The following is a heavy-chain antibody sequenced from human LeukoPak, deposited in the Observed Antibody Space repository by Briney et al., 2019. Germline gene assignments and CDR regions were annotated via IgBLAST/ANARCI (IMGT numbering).Heavy chain of an antibody. V-gene: IGHV4-34*01. CDR3: ARGYGDYRRFDP. J-gene: IGHJ5*02. Sequence: PSETLSLTCAVYGGSFSDYYWSWIRQPPGKGLEWIGEIKHSGNTNYNPSLKSRVTISVDTSKNQFSLKLSSVTAADTAVYYCARGYGDYRRFDPWGQGTLVTVSS. D-gene: IGHD4-17*01. CDR1: GGSFSDYY. CDR2: IKHSGNT.